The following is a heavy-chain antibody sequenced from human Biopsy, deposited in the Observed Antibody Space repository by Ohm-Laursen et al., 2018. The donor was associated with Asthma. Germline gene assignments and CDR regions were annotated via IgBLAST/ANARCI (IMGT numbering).Heavy chain of an antibody. Sequence: VSSVKVSCKASGYTFRSYGVSWVRQAPGQGLEWMGLINPFTGDTHFGQKFQGRVTMTTDTSTDTAYMELRSLRSDDTAVYYCARHPYNFGGFDYWGQGSLVLVSS. CDR2: INPFTGDT. D-gene: IGHD5-24*01. J-gene: IGHJ4*02. CDR1: GYTFRSYG. CDR3: ARHPYNFGGFDY. V-gene: IGHV1-18*04.